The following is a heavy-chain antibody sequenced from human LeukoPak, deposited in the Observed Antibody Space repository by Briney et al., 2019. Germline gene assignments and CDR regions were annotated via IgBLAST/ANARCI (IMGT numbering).Heavy chain of an antibody. CDR3: ATDPTAGFEDGMDV. D-gene: IGHD5-18*01. CDR1: GYTLTELS. V-gene: IGHV1-24*01. J-gene: IGHJ6*02. Sequence: ASVKDSCKVSGYTLTELSMHWVRQAPGKGLEWMGGFDPEDGETIYAQKFQGRVTMTEDTSTDTAYMELSSLRSEDTAVYYCATDPTAGFEDGMDVWGQGTTVTVSS. CDR2: FDPEDGET.